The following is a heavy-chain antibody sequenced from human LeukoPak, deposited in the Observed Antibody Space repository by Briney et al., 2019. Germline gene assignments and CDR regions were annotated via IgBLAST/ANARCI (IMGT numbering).Heavy chain of an antibody. J-gene: IGHJ4*02. CDR3: AKGDDIVVVPAAHADY. CDR2: IRYDGSNK. Sequence: GGSLRLSCAASGFTFSSYGMHWVRQAPGKGLEWVAFIRYDGSNKYYADSVKGRFTISRDNSKNTLYLQMNSLRAEDTAVYYCAKGDDIVVVPAAHADYWGQGTLVTVSS. CDR1: GFTFSSYG. D-gene: IGHD2-2*01. V-gene: IGHV3-30*02.